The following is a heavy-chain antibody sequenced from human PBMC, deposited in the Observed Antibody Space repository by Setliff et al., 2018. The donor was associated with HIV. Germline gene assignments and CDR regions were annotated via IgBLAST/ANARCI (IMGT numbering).Heavy chain of an antibody. CDR1: GYTFTSYA. D-gene: IGHD3-10*01. V-gene: IGHV1-69*10. CDR2: IIPLVTIA. J-gene: IGHJ6*03. Sequence: SVKVSCKASGYTFTSYAMHWVRQAPGQGLEWMGGIIPLVTIANYAQEFQGRVRFTADKSTSTAYMELNSLRSDDTAVYYCARGRYGSGTYWGLYYYYYMDVWGKGTTVTVSS. CDR3: ARGRYGSGTYWGLYYYYYMDV.